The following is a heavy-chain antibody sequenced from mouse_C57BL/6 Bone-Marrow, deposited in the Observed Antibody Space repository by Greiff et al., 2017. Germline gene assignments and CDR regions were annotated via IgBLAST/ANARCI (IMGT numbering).Heavy chain of an antibody. CDR2: ISYSGST. CDR3: ERNIYYDYNSFDS. J-gene: IGHJ2*01. Sequence: EVKVVESGPGLAKPSQTLSLTCSVTGYSITSDYWNWIRKFPGNKLEYMGYISYSGSTYYNPSLKSRISITRDTSKNQYYLQLNSVTTEDTATYYCERNIYYDYNSFDSWGQGTTLTFSS. V-gene: IGHV3-8*01. D-gene: IGHD2-4*01. CDR1: GYSITSDY.